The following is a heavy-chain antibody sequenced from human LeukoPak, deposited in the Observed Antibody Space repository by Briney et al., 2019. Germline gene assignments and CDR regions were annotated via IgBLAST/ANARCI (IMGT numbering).Heavy chain of an antibody. D-gene: IGHD4-23*01. V-gene: IGHV3-7*01. J-gene: IGHJ4*02. CDR2: IKQDGSEK. CDR1: GFTFSSYW. CDR3: ARPRGNELGGPFDY. Sequence: GGSLRLSCAASGFTFSSYWMHWVRQAPGKGLEWVANIKQDGSEKYYVDSVKGRFTISRDNAKNSLYLQMNSLRAEDTAVYYCARPRGNELGGPFDYWGQGTLVTVSS.